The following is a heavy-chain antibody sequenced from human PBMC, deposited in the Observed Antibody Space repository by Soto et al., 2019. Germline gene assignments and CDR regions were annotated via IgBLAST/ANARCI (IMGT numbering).Heavy chain of an antibody. CDR2: TSAYNGNT. Sequence: ASVKVSCKASGYTFTSYGISWVRQAPGQGLEWMGWTSAYNGNTNYAQKLQGRVTMTTDTSTSTAYMELRSLRSDDTAVYYCARDVSLGIAVGWFDPWGQGTLVTVSS. V-gene: IGHV1-18*01. D-gene: IGHD6-19*01. CDR1: GYTFTSYG. CDR3: ARDVSLGIAVGWFDP. J-gene: IGHJ5*02.